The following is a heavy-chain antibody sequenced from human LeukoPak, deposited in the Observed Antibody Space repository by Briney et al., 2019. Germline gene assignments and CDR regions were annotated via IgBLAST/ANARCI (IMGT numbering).Heavy chain of an antibody. J-gene: IGHJ3*02. Sequence: SSQTLSLTCTVSGGSISRGGYYWRWIRQPPGKGLEWIGYIYHSGSTYYNPSLKSRVTISVDRSKNQFSLKLSSVTAADTAVYYCARSAQGGYPEPYAFDIWGQGTMVTVSS. CDR3: ARSAQGGYPEPYAFDI. D-gene: IGHD1-14*01. V-gene: IGHV4-30-2*01. CDR2: IYHSGST. CDR1: GGSISRGGYY.